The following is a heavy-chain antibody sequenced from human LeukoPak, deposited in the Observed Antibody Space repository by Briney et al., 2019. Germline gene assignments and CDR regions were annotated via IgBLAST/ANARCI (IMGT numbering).Heavy chain of an antibody. J-gene: IGHJ4*02. CDR3: ARDQNIAATAGGGLFDY. D-gene: IGHD5-12*01. V-gene: IGHV3-21*01. Sequence: GGSLRLSCAASGFTFSSYSMNWVRQAPGKGLEWVSSISSSSSYIYYADSVKGRFTISRDNAKNSLYLQMNSLRAEDTAVYYCARDQNIAATAGGGLFDYWGQETLVTVSS. CDR2: ISSSSSYI. CDR1: GFTFSSYS.